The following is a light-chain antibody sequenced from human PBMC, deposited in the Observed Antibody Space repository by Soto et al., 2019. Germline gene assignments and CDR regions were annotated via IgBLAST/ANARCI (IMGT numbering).Light chain of an antibody. CDR3: FSFAGSSTYV. Sequence: QSVLTQPPSVSGSPGQSITISCTGTSRDVGSYNLVSWYQQHPGNAPKLLIYDGTKRPSGVSYRFSGSKSGNSASLTISGLQEEDEGDYHCFSFAGSSTYVFGTGTKVTVL. CDR1: SRDVGSYNL. J-gene: IGLJ1*01. CDR2: DGT. V-gene: IGLV2-23*01.